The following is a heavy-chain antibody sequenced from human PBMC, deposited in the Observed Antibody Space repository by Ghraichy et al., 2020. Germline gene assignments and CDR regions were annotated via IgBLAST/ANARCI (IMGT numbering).Heavy chain of an antibody. CDR3: ASGSYRVAFVY. CDR1: GASISSYY. V-gene: IGHV4-59*01. Sequence: SETRSLTCTVSGASISSYYCSWIRQPPGKGLEWIGYIYYSGSTNYNPSLKNRVTISVDTSKNQFSLKLSSVTAADTALYYCASGSYRVAFVYWGQGTLVTVSA. CDR2: IYYSGST. D-gene: IGHD3-16*02. J-gene: IGHJ4*02.